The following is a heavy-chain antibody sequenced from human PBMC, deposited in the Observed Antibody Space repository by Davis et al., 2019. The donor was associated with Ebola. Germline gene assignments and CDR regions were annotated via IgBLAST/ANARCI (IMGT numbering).Heavy chain of an antibody. V-gene: IGHV4-34*01. CDR3: ARLGYSSGWANWFDP. Sequence: SETLSLTCAVYGGSSSGYYWSWIRQHPGQGLEWIGYIYYSGSTYYNPSLKSRVTISVDTSKNQFSLTLSSVTAADTAVYYCARLGYSSGWANWFDPWGQGTLVTVSP. CDR2: IYYSGST. D-gene: IGHD6-19*01. CDR1: GGSSSGYY. J-gene: IGHJ5*02.